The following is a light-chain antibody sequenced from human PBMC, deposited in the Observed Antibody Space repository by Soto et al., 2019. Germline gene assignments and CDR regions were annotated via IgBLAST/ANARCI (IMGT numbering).Light chain of an antibody. CDR3: QQYNKWPQWT. CDR2: SAS. Sequence: EVVMTQSPATLSVSPGXRATLSCRASQSIRTDLAWYQQKPGQAPSLLIFSASTRATGVPARFSGSGSGTEFTLTISSLQSEDFAVYYCQQYNKWPQWTFGQGTKVDIK. V-gene: IGKV3-15*01. CDR1: QSIRTD. J-gene: IGKJ1*01.